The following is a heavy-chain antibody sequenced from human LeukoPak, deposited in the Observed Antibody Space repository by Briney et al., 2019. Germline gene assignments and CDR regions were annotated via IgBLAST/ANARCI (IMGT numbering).Heavy chain of an antibody. CDR1: GGSFSGYY. CDR3: ARTVQYCSGGSCYSWYLLADNWFDP. CDR2: INHSGST. Sequence: PSETLSLTCAVYGGSFSGYYRSWIRQPPGKGLEWIGEINHSGSTNYNPSLKSRVTISVDTSKNQFSLKLSSVTAADTAVYYCARTVQYCSGGSCYSWYLLADNWFDPWGQGTLVTVSS. V-gene: IGHV4-34*01. D-gene: IGHD2-15*01. J-gene: IGHJ5*02.